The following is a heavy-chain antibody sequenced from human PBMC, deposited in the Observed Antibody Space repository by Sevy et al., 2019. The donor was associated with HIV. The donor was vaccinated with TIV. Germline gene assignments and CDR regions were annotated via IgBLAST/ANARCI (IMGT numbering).Heavy chain of an antibody. J-gene: IGHJ4*02. CDR2: FDPEDGET. V-gene: IGHV1-24*01. Sequence: ASVKVSCKVSGYTLTKLAMHWVRQAPGKGLEWMGTFDPEDGETIYAQKFQGRVTMTEDTSIDTVYMERSSLRSEYTAVFYCAITKDYYDNSGSPFDYWGQGTLVTVSS. CDR1: GYTLTKLA. CDR3: AITKDYYDNSGSPFDY. D-gene: IGHD3-22*01.